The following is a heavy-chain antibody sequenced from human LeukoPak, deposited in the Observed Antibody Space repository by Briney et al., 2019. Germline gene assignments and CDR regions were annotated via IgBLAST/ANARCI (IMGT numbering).Heavy chain of an antibody. Sequence: PSQTLSLTCTVSGGSISSGSYYWSWIRQPAGKGLEWIGRIYTSGSTNYNPSLKSRVTILVDTSKNQFSLKLSSVTAADTAVYYCARAYFDLWGRGTLVTVSS. J-gene: IGHJ2*01. CDR3: ARAYFDL. V-gene: IGHV4-61*02. CDR1: GGSISSGSYY. CDR2: IYTSGST.